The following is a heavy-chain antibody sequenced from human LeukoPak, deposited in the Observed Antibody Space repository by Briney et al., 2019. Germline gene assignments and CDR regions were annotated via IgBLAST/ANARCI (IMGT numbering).Heavy chain of an antibody. D-gene: IGHD3-3*01. CDR1: GFTFSSYA. CDR3: ASLLDPATYYDFWTGSAYFQH. CDR2: ISYDGSNK. Sequence: GGSLRLSCAASGFTFSSYAMHWVRQAPGKGLEWVAVISYDGSNKYYADSVKGRFTISRDNSKNTLYLQMNSLRAEDTAVYYCASLLDPATYYDFWTGSAYFQHWGQGTLVTVSS. J-gene: IGHJ1*01. V-gene: IGHV3-30-3*01.